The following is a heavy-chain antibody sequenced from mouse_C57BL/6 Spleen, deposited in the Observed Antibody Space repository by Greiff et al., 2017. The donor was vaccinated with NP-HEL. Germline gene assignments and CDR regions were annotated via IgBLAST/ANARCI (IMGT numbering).Heavy chain of an antibody. CDR1: GYTFTDYE. CDR3: TNTVADY. CDR2: IDPETGGT. V-gene: IGHV1-15*01. J-gene: IGHJ2*01. Sequence: VQLQQSGAELVRPGASVTLSCKASGYTFTDYEMHWVKQTPVHGLEWIGAIDPETGGTAYNQKFKGKAILTADKSSSTAYMELRSLTSEESDVYYGTNTVADYWGQGTTLTVSS. D-gene: IGHD1-1*01.